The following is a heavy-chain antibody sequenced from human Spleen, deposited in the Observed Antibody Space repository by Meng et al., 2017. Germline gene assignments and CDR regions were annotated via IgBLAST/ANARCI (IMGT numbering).Heavy chain of an antibody. Sequence: ASVKVSCKPSGYNFPDYYIHLVRQAPGQGLEWMGRIDPKNGDTHYAQKFQGRVTMTGDTSISTAYMDLSGLRSYDTAVYYCARDKRGSYYYDSSLDAFEIWGQGTMVTGSS. D-gene: IGHD3-22*01. J-gene: IGHJ3*02. V-gene: IGHV1-2*06. CDR1: GYNFPDYY. CDR2: IDPKNGDT. CDR3: ARDKRGSYYYDSSLDAFEI.